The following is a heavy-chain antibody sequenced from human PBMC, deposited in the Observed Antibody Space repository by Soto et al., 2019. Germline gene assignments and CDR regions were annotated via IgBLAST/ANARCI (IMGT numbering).Heavy chain of an antibody. V-gene: IGHV4-30-4*01. J-gene: IGHJ4*02. Sequence: SETLSLTCTVSGGSISSGDYYWSWIRQPPCKGLDWIGYIYFSCSTYYNPSLKSRVTISVDTSKNQFSLKLSSVTAADTAVYYCARGTVTTLYFDYWGQGTLVTVSS. CDR1: GGSISSGDYY. CDR3: ARGTVTTLYFDY. D-gene: IGHD4-17*01. CDR2: IYFSCST.